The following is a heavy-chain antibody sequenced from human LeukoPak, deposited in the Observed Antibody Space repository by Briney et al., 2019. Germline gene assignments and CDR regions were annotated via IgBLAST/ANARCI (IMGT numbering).Heavy chain of an antibody. V-gene: IGHV3-33*01. CDR1: GFTFSTYA. J-gene: IGHJ4*02. CDR2: IWSDSTNK. CDR3: ARDRLATVTTFHFDY. D-gene: IGHD4-17*01. Sequence: GRSLRLSCAASGFTFSTYAMHWVRQAPGKGLEWVAVIWSDSTNKYYADSVRGRFTISRDNSKNTLYLQMSSLRAEDTAMYYCARDRLATVTTFHFDYWGQGTLVTVSS.